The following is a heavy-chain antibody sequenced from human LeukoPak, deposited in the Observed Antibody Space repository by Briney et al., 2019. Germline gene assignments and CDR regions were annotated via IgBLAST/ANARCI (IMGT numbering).Heavy chain of an antibody. V-gene: IGHV4-59*01. D-gene: IGHD3-3*01. CDR2: VYYSGTT. CDR3: ASLNYDFWSGYYLDY. Sequence: SETLSLTCTVSGVSISYYYWSWIRQSPGKGLEWIGYVYYSGTTNYNPSLKSRVTISVDTSKKQFSLKLTSVTAADTAVYYCASLNYDFWSGYYLDYWGQGTLVTVSS. CDR1: GVSISYYY. J-gene: IGHJ4*02.